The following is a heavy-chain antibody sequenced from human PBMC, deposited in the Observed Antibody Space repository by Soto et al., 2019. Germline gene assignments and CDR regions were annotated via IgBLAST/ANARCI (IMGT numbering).Heavy chain of an antibody. CDR2: IIPIFGTA. J-gene: IGHJ6*02. V-gene: IGHV1-69*13. D-gene: IGHD1-26*01. CDR3: ARDRGSGSYSWGGMDV. CDR1: GGTFSSYA. Sequence: ASVKVSCKASGGTFSSYAISWVRQAPGQGLEWMGGIIPIFGTANYAQKFQGRVTITADESTSTAYMELSSLRSEDTAVYYCARDRGSGSYSWGGMDVWGQGTTVTVSS.